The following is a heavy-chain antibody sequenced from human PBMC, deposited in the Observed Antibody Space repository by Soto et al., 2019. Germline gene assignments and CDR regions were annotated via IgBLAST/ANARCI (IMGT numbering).Heavy chain of an antibody. J-gene: IGHJ6*03. CDR3: ARGTWVVAAVGDYYYYMDV. V-gene: IGHV1-2*02. CDR2: INPNSGGT. CDR1: GYTFTGYY. D-gene: IGHD2-15*01. Sequence: QVQLVQSGAEVKKPGASVKVSCKASGYTFTGYYMHWVRQAPGQGLEWMGWINPNSGGTNYAQKFQGGVTMTRDTSISTAYMELSRLRSDDTAVYYCARGTWVVAAVGDYYYYMDVWGKGTTVTVSS.